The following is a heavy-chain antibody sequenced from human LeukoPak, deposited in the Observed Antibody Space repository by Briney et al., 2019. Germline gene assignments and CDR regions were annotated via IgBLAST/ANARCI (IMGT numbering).Heavy chain of an antibody. Sequence: GRSLRLSCAASGFTFSSYGMHWVRQAPGKGLEWVAVIWYDGSNKYYADSVKGRFTISRDNSKNTLYLQMNSLRAEDTAVYYCARDRVALSYYFDYWGQGTLVTVSS. V-gene: IGHV3-33*08. D-gene: IGHD2/OR15-2a*01. J-gene: IGHJ4*02. CDR2: IWYDGSNK. CDR1: GFTFSSYG. CDR3: ARDRVALSYYFDY.